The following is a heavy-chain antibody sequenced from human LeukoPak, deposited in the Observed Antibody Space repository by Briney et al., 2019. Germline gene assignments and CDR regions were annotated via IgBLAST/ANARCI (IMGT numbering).Heavy chain of an antibody. CDR1: GGSISSYY. Sequence: SETLSLTCTASGGSISSYYWSWIRQPPGKGLEWIGYIYYSGSTNYNPPLKSRVTISVDTSKNQFSLKLSSVTAADTAVYYCAGLRVASSSASYYYGMDVWGQGTTVTVSS. CDR2: IYYSGST. J-gene: IGHJ6*02. D-gene: IGHD5-12*01. V-gene: IGHV4-59*01. CDR3: AGLRVASSSASYYYGMDV.